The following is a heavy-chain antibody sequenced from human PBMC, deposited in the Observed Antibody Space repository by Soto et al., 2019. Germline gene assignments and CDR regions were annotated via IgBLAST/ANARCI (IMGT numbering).Heavy chain of an antibody. CDR1: GFTFSNYW. J-gene: IGHJ4*02. CDR3: ARDLIVVDTPGDDFVY. D-gene: IGHD2-15*01. CDR2: ITPDGSYT. Sequence: EVQLVESGGGLVQPGGSLRLSCATSGFTFSNYWMHWVRQAPGKGLMWVARITPDGSYTSYADSVKGRFTISRDNAKNSLYLQMNGLRAEDTAIYYCARDLIVVDTPGDDFVYWGQGTLVAVSS. V-gene: IGHV3-74*01.